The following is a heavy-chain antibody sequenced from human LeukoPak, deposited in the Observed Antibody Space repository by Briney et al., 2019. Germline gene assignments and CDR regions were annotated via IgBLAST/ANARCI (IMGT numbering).Heavy chain of an antibody. J-gene: IGHJ4*02. CDR2: ISSSSSTI. CDR3: ARDQTLFQGSSSWPYY. V-gene: IGHV3-48*02. Sequence: GGTLRLSCAASGFTCSSYSMNWVRQAPGKGLEWVSYISSSSSTIYYADSVKGRFTISRDNAKNSLYLQMNSLRDEDTAVYYCARDQTLFQGSSSWPYYWGQGTLVTVSS. CDR1: GFTCSSYS. D-gene: IGHD6-13*01.